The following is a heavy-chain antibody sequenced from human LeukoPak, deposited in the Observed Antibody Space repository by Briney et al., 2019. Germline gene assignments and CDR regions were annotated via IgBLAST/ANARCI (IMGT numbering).Heavy chain of an antibody. CDR1: GGSISSYY. D-gene: IGHD3-22*01. CDR3: ARGSASSDIDP. J-gene: IGHJ5*02. V-gene: IGHV4-34*01. Sequence: PSETLSLTCTVSGGSISSYYWSWIRQPAGKGLEWIGEINHSGSTNFNPSLKSRVTISVDTSKNQFSLKLSSVTAADTAVYYCARGSASSDIDPWGQGTLVTVSS. CDR2: INHSGST.